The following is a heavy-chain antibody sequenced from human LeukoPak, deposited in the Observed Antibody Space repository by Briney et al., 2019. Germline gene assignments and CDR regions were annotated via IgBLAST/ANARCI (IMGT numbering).Heavy chain of an antibody. CDR3: ATLAVAGSQFDY. CDR1: GFTFSSYG. CDR2: ISYDGSNK. V-gene: IGHV3-30*03. D-gene: IGHD6-19*01. Sequence: SGGSLRLSCAASGFTFSSYGMHWVRQAPGKGLEWVAVISYDGSNKYYADSVKGRFTISRDNSKNTLYLQMNSLRAEDTAVYYCATLAVAGSQFDYWGRGTLVTVSS. J-gene: IGHJ4*02.